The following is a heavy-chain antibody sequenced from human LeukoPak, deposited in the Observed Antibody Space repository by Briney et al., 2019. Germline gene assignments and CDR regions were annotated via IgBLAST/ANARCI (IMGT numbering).Heavy chain of an antibody. D-gene: IGHD3-22*01. CDR2: ISGSVGST. V-gene: IGHV3-23*01. J-gene: IGHJ3*02. Sequence: GGTLRLSCAASGFTFSSYVMSWVRQAPGKGLEWVSVISGSVGSTYYADSVKGRFTISRDNSKNTLYLQMNSLRAEDTAVYYCAKSVYYDSSGYYPAGAFDIWGQGTMVTVSS. CDR3: AKSVYYDSSGYYPAGAFDI. CDR1: GFTFSSYV.